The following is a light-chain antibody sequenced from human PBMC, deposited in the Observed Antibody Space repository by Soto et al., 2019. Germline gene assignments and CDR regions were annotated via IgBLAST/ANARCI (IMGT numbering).Light chain of an antibody. V-gene: IGLV2-14*01. CDR1: SSDVDTHNY. CDR3: SSYTSSSTLV. CDR2: EVI. Sequence: QSVLTQPASVSGSPGQSITISCTATSSDVDTHNYVSWYQQYPGKAPKLMIYEVINRPSGVSNRFSGSKSGNTASLIISGLQAEDEADYYCSSYTSSSTLVFGGGTKVTVL. J-gene: IGLJ2*01.